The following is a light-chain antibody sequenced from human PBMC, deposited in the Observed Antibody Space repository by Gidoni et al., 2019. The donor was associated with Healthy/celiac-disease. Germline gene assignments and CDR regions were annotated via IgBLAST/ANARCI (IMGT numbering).Light chain of an antibody. CDR2: DVS. V-gene: IGLV2-14*03. J-gene: IGLJ2*01. CDR3: SSYTSSSTLV. Sequence: SALTQPASVSGSPGTSITISCTGTSSDVGGYNYVSWYQQHPGKAPKLMIYDVSNRPSGVSNRFSGSKSGNTASLTISGLQAEDEADYYCSSYTSSSTLVFGGGTKLTVL. CDR1: SSDVGGYNY.